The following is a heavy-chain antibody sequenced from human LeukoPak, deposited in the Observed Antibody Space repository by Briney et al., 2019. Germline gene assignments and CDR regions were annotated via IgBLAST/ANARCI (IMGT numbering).Heavy chain of an antibody. CDR3: ARDGLVVPAAPLPYYYYYMDV. J-gene: IGHJ6*03. V-gene: IGHV1-69*01. CDR1: GGTFSSYA. CDR2: IIPIFGTA. Sequence: ASVKVSCKASGGTFSSYAISWVRQAPGQGLEWMGGIIPIFGTANYAQKFQGRVTITADESTSTAYMELSSLRSEDTAVYYCARDGLVVPAAPLPYYYYYMDVWGKGTTVTVSS. D-gene: IGHD2-2*01.